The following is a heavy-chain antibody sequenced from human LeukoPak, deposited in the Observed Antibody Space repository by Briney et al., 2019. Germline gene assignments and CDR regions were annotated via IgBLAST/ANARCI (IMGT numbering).Heavy chain of an antibody. CDR2: INWNGGST. J-gene: IGHJ4*02. CDR1: GFTFDDYG. V-gene: IGHV3-20*04. D-gene: IGHD6-13*01. Sequence: EGSLRLSCAASGFTFDDYGMSWVRQAPGKGLEWVSGINWNGGSTGYADSVKGRFTISRDNAKNSLYLQMNSLRAEDTALYYCARDPIAAAADYWGQGTLVTVSS. CDR3: ARDPIAAAADY.